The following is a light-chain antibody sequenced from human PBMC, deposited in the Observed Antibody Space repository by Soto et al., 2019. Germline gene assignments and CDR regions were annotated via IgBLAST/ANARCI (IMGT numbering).Light chain of an antibody. Sequence: DIQMTQSPSSLSASVGDRVTITCRASQSISNYLNWYQQNPGKAPKLLIYAASNLQSGVPSRFSGSGSGTDFTLTISSLQPEDSASYYCQQSYNTPRTFGQGTKVEIK. CDR2: AAS. CDR1: QSISNY. J-gene: IGKJ1*01. V-gene: IGKV1-39*01. CDR3: QQSYNTPRT.